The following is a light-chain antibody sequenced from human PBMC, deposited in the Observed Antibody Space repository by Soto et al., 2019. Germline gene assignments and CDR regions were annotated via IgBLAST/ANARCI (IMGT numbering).Light chain of an antibody. CDR1: QSVSSS. CDR2: DAS. CDR3: QQYDNWPGT. Sequence: EIVLTQSPATLSVSPGERATLSCRASQSVSSSLAWYQQKPGQAPRLLIYDASTRATGIPARFSGGGSGTDFTLTVSSLQSEDIAVYYCQQYDNWPGTFGQGTKVDIK. J-gene: IGKJ1*01. V-gene: IGKV3-15*01.